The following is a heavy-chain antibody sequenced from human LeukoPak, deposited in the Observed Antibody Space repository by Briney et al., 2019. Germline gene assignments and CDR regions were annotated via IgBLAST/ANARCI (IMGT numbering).Heavy chain of an antibody. CDR3: AREGQWLGDFDY. D-gene: IGHD6-19*01. CDR2: ISGSGGNT. Sequence: GGSLRLSCAASGFTFSSYAMSWVRQAPGKGLEWVSAISGSGGNTYFADSVKGRFTISRDNSKNTLYLQMNSLRAEDTAVYYCAREGQWLGDFDYWGQGTLVTVSS. J-gene: IGHJ4*02. V-gene: IGHV3-23*01. CDR1: GFTFSSYA.